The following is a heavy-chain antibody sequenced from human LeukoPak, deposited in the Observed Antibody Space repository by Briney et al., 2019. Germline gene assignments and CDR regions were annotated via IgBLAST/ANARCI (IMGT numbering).Heavy chain of an antibody. CDR2: INWKSDNI. CDR1: GFTFNEYA. D-gene: IGHD6-19*01. J-gene: IGHJ4*01. V-gene: IGHV3-9*01. CDR3: VKDSAGESSDWLGP. Sequence: GGSLRLSCAASGFTFNEYAMHWVRQAPGKGLEWISSINWKSDNIAYADSVKGRFTVSRDNARNSLHLQMNSLRIEDTALYFCVKDSAGESSDWLGPWGQGTLVT.